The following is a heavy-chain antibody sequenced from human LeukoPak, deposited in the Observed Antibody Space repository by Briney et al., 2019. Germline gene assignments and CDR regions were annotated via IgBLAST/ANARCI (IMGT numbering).Heavy chain of an antibody. J-gene: IGHJ4*02. D-gene: IGHD5-18*01. Sequence: PGESLKISCQGSGYIFTSYWIGWVRQLPGKGLEWMGIIYPGDSDTRYSPSFQGKVTISADKSISTAYLQWSSLKASDTAMYYCARLRVSAMVRVFDYWGQGTLVTVSS. V-gene: IGHV5-51*01. CDR2: IYPGDSDT. CDR3: ARLRVSAMVRVFDY. CDR1: GYIFTSYW.